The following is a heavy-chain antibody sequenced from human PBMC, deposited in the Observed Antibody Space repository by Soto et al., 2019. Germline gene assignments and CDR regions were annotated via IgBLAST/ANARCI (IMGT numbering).Heavy chain of an antibody. J-gene: IGHJ3*02. CDR1: GFTFSRYY. CDR2: ISTTSTYT. V-gene: IGHV3-21*01. Sequence: GGSLRLSCAASGFTFSRYYMNWVRQAPGKGLEWVSSISTTSTYTHYADSLQGRFTISRDNAKKLLYLELDSLRAEDTAVYYRARDDGVSSTNVQAFDIWGQGTKGTVS. D-gene: IGHD2-2*01. CDR3: ARDDGVSSTNVQAFDI.